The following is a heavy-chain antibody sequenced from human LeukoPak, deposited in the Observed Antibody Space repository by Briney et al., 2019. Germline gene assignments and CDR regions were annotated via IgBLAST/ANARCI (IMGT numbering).Heavy chain of an antibody. CDR1: GYTFTSYY. Sequence: ASVKVSCKASGYTFTSYYIHWVRQAPGQGLEWMGGHNPTGGSTSYAQKFRGRVTMTSDTSTSTVYMELSSLRSEDTAVYYCVRYYYDSSGYYSGFDYWGQGTLVTVSS. J-gene: IGHJ4*02. D-gene: IGHD3-22*01. CDR3: VRYYYDSSGYYSGFDY. V-gene: IGHV1-46*01. CDR2: HNPTGGST.